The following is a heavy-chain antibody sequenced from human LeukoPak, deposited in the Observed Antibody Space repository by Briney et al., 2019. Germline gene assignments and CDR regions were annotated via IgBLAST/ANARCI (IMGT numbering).Heavy chain of an antibody. V-gene: IGHV1-8*01. CDR3: ATDLIVGATLFLF. Sequence: ASVKVSCKASGYTFTSYDINWVRQATGQGLEWMGWMNPNSGNTGYAQKFQGRVTMTEDTSTDTAYMELSSLRSEDTAVYYCATDLIVGATLFLFWGQGTPVTVSS. CDR2: MNPNSGNT. J-gene: IGHJ4*02. D-gene: IGHD1-26*01. CDR1: GYTFTSYD.